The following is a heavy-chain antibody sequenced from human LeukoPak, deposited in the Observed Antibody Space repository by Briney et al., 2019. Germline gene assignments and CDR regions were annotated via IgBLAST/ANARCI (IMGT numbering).Heavy chain of an antibody. J-gene: IGHJ4*02. Sequence: PSETLSLTCTVSGGSISSGDYYWSWIRQPPGTGLEWIGYIYYSGSTYYNPSLKSRVTISVDTSKSQFSLKLSSVTAADTAVYYCARVSGGTHFDYWGQGTLVTVSS. CDR1: GGSISSGDYY. V-gene: IGHV4-30-4*08. CDR3: ARVSGGTHFDY. CDR2: IYYSGST. D-gene: IGHD3-16*01.